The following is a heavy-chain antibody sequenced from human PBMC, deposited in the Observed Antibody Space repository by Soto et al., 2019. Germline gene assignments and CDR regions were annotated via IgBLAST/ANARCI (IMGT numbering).Heavy chain of an antibody. Sequence: GGSLRLSCASSVFTFINFEMHWVRQAPGKGLEWVSYINTAGSTKYYAESVKGRFTISRDNARNSLFLQMNSLRAEDTAVYYCARAECSSPDCLTAYYSYGLDVWGQGSTVTVSS. CDR2: INTAGSTK. D-gene: IGHD3-9*01. V-gene: IGHV3-48*03. CDR1: VFTFINFE. CDR3: ARAECSSPDCLTAYYSYGLDV. J-gene: IGHJ6*02.